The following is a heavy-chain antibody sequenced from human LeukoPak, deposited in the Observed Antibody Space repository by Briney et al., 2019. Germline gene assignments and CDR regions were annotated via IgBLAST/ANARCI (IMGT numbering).Heavy chain of an antibody. J-gene: IGHJ4*02. CDR2: ISAYNGNT. Sequence: ASVKVSCKASGYTFTSYGISWVRQAPGQGLEWMGWISAYNGNTNYAQKLQGRVTMTTDTSTSTAYMELRSLRSDDTAVYYCARDISVVPAAIRSDYWGQGTLVTVSP. D-gene: IGHD2-2*01. V-gene: IGHV1-18*01. CDR3: ARDISVVPAAIRSDY. CDR1: GYTFTSYG.